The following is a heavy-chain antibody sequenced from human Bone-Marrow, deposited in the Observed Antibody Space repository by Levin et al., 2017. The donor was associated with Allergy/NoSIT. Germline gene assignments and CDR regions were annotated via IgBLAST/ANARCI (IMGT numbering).Heavy chain of an antibody. V-gene: IGHV4-39*01. J-gene: IGHJ4*02. CDR2: IYYSGST. CDR1: GGSISSSNYY. Sequence: PSETLSLTCTVSGGSISSSNYYWGWIRQPPGTGLEWIGSIYYSGSTYYNPSLKSRVTISVDTSKNQFSLKLSSVTAADTAVYYCAELAPYSGGYYGYWGQGTLVTVSS. CDR3: AELAPYSGGYYGY. D-gene: IGHD1-26*01.